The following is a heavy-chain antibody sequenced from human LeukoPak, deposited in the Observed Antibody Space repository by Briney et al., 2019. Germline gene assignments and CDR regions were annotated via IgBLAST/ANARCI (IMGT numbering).Heavy chain of an antibody. J-gene: IGHJ5*02. CDR2: IYCTGST. CDR3: ARGFWFDP. CDR1: GGSISNYH. Sequence: PSETLSLTCTVSGGSISNYHWSWIRQPPGKGLEWIGYIYCTGSTNYNPSLKSRVTISVDTSKNQFSLKLSSVTAADTAVYYCARGFWFDPWGQGTLVTVSS. V-gene: IGHV4-59*01.